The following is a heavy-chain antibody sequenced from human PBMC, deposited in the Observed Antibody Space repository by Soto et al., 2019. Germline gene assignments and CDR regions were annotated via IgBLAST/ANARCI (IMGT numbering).Heavy chain of an antibody. CDR1: GFNFAAYT. Sequence: EVQLVESGGGLVQPGRSLRLSCSASGFNFAAYTMSWVRLTPGKGLEWVGFIRRIAYGGTTDYAASVKGRLTISRDDSRKIVYLQMSRLKIEDTAVYYCSRSLAIDFDSWGQGTLVTVSS. CDR3: SRSLAIDFDS. V-gene: IGHV3-49*04. J-gene: IGHJ4*02. CDR2: IRRIAYGGTT.